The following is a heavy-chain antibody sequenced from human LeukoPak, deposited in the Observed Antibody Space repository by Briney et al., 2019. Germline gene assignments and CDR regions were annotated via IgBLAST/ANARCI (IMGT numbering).Heavy chain of an antibody. J-gene: IGHJ4*02. D-gene: IGHD4-11*01. CDR1: GDSIRGGNYY. V-gene: IGHV4-31*03. CDR3: ARPYNNYYFDY. CDR2: IYYSGGT. Sequence: SEILSLTCIVSGDSIRGGNYYWTWIRQHPGKGLEWIGYIYYSGGTRFNPSLRSRVSMSLDTSKNQFSLRLTSVTVADTAVYYCARPYNNYYFDYWGQGILVTVSS.